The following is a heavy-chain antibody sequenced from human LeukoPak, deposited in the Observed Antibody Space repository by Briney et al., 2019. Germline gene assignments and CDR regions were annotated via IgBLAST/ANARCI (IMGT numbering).Heavy chain of an antibody. CDR3: ARGSGYQNNWFDP. CDR2: IYYSGST. V-gene: IGHV4-59*11. Sequence: SETLSLTCTVSGGSISLHYWSWIRQPPGKGLECIGYIYYSGSTNYNPSLRSRVTISVDTSKNQFSLKPSSVTAADTAVYYCARGSGYQNNWFDPWGQGTLVTVSS. J-gene: IGHJ5*02. D-gene: IGHD3-22*01. CDR1: GGSISLHY.